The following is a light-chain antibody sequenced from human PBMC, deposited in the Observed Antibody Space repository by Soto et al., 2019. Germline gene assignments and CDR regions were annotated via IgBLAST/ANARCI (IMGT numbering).Light chain of an antibody. CDR3: SSYTSSSTYVV. J-gene: IGLJ2*01. Sequence: QSALTQPASVSGSPGQSITISCTGTSSDGGGYNYVSWYQQHPGKAPKLMIYDVSNRPSGVSNRFSGSKSGNTASLTISGLQAEEEADYYCSSYTSSSTYVVFGGGTKLTVL. V-gene: IGLV2-14*01. CDR2: DVS. CDR1: SSDGGGYNY.